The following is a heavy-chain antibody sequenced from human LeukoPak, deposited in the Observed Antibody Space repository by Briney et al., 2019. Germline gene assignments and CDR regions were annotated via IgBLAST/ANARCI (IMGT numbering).Heavy chain of an antibody. CDR2: LSGSGGST. D-gene: IGHD3-10*01. Sequence: GGSLRLSCAASGSTFSSYAMSWVRQAPGKGLKWVSGLSGSGGSTYYADSVKGRFTISRDNSKNTVYLQMNSLRTEDTAVYYCAKTPKIRGVSNFDYWGQGTLVTVSS. V-gene: IGHV3-23*01. CDR1: GSTFSSYA. CDR3: AKTPKIRGVSNFDY. J-gene: IGHJ4*02.